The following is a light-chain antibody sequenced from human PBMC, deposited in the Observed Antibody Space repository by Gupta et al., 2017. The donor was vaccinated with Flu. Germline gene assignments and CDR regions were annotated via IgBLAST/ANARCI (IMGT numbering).Light chain of an antibody. CDR3: QAWDTTSGV. J-gene: IGLJ1*01. Sequence: CSGDQLRDKSVSWYQQRPGQSPVLVIFQDKKRPSGIPERFSGSNSGNTATLTISGAQAMDEADYFCQAWDTTSGVFGPGTKVTVL. V-gene: IGLV3-1*01. CDR1: QLRDKS. CDR2: QDK.